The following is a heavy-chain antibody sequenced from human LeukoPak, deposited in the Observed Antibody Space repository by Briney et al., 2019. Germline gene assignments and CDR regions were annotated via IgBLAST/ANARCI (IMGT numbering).Heavy chain of an antibody. Sequence: SETLSLTCAVYGGPFSGYYWSWIRQPPGKGLEWIGEINHSGSTNYNPSLKSRVTISVDTSKNQFSLKLSSVTAADTAVYYCARVPRDRLYYYDSSGYGAFDIWGQGTMVTVSS. CDR2: INHSGST. CDR1: GGPFSGYY. D-gene: IGHD3-22*01. V-gene: IGHV4-34*01. J-gene: IGHJ3*02. CDR3: ARVPRDRLYYYDSSGYGAFDI.